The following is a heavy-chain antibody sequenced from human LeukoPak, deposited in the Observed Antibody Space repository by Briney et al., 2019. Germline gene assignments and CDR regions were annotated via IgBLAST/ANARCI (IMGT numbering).Heavy chain of an antibody. Sequence: ETLSLTCTVSGGSISSSSYYWGWIRQAPGKGLEWVANIKQDGSEKYYVDSVKGRFTISRDNAKNSLYLQMNSLRAEDPAVYYCARAFSEGEYFDYWGQGTLVTVSS. V-gene: IGHV3-7*04. CDR1: GGSISSSSYY. CDR3: ARAFSEGEYFDY. CDR2: IKQDGSEK. D-gene: IGHD2/OR15-2a*01. J-gene: IGHJ4*02.